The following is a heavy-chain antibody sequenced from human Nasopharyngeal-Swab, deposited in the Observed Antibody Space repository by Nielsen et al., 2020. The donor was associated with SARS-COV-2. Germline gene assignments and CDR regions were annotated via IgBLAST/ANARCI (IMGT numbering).Heavy chain of an antibody. J-gene: IGHJ4*02. CDR1: GFTFSSYA. D-gene: IGHD3-9*01. V-gene: IGHV3-48*01. CDR2: ISSSSSTI. CDR3: ARDHDWFDF. Sequence: GESLKISCAASGFTFSSYAMSWVRQAPGKGLEWVSYISSSSSTIYYADSVKGRFTISRDNAKNSLYLQMNSLRAEDTAVYYCARDHDWFDFWGQGILVTVSS.